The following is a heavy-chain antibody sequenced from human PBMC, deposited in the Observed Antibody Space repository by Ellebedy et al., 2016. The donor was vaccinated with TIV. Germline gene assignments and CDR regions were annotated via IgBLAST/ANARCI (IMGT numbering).Heavy chain of an antibody. J-gene: IGHJ6*02. Sequence: AASVKVSCKASGYTFTSYGISWVRQAPGQGLEWMGWISAYNGNTNYAQKLQGRVTMTTDTSTTTAYMELRSLRSGDTAVYYCARSPREAYSSYDFYYCYYGMDVWGQGTTVTVSS. CDR2: ISAYNGNT. V-gene: IGHV1-18*01. D-gene: IGHD5-12*01. CDR1: GYTFTSYG. CDR3: ARSPREAYSSYDFYYCYYGMDV.